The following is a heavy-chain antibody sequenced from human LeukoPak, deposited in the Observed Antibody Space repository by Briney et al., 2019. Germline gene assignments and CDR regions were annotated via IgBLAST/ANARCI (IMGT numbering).Heavy chain of an antibody. Sequence: ASVKVSCKASGYTFTGYYMHWVRQAPGQGLEWMRRINPNSGGTNYAQKFQGRVTMTRDTSIRTAYMELSRLRSDDTAVYYGARDRSGVVSNFDYWGRGTLVTVSS. V-gene: IGHV1-2*06. J-gene: IGHJ4*02. D-gene: IGHD3-16*02. CDR1: GYTFTGYY. CDR3: ARDRSGVVSNFDY. CDR2: INPNSGGT.